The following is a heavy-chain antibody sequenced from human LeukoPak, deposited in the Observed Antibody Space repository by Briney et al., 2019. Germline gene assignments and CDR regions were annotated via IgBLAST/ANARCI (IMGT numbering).Heavy chain of an antibody. V-gene: IGHV3-30-3*01. D-gene: IGHD6-19*01. CDR1: GFTFSSYA. CDR3: SKDRDISGWYGYFDY. CDR2: ISYDGSSK. J-gene: IGHJ4*02. Sequence: GRSLRLSCAASGFTFSSYAMHWVRQAPGKGLEWVAVISYDGSSKYYADSVKGRFTISRDNSKNTLYLQMNSLRAEDTAVYYCSKDRDISGWYGYFDYWGQGTLVTVSS.